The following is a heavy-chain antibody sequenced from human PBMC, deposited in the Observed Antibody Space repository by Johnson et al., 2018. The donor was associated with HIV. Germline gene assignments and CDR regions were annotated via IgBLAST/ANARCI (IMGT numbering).Heavy chain of an antibody. CDR2: ISYDGSNK. CDR1: GFTFSSYW. V-gene: IGHV3-30*18. Sequence: VQLVESGGGLVQPGGSLRLSCAASGFTFSSYWMSWVRQAPGKGLEWVAVISYDGSNKYYADSVKGRFTISRDNAKNSLYLQMNSLRAEDTALYYGAKGFDSGSHWEGDAFDIWGQGTMVTVSS. CDR3: AKGFDSGSHWEGDAFDI. J-gene: IGHJ3*02. D-gene: IGHD1-26*01.